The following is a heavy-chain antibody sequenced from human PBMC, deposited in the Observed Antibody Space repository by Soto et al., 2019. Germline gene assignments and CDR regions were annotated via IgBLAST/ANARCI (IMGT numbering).Heavy chain of an antibody. CDR1: GFTFSDYG. D-gene: IGHD6-19*01. J-gene: IGHJ4*02. Sequence: QVQLVESGGGVVQPGRSLRLSCAASGFTFSDYGMHWVRQAPGKGLEWVAFISYTGSNEYYADSVKGRFTISRDNSKNTLYLQMISLRAEDTAVYYCAKDSSGALDYWGQGTLVTVSS. CDR2: ISYTGSNE. V-gene: IGHV3-30*18. CDR3: AKDSSGALDY.